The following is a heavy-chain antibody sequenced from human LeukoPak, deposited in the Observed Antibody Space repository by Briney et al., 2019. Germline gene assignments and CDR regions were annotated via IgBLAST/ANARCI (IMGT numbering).Heavy chain of an antibody. CDR1: GFTFSSYD. D-gene: IGHD2-2*01. V-gene: IGHV3-13*01. CDR3: ARALGYCSSTSCYNWFDP. CDR2: IGTAGDT. Sequence: GGSLRLSCAASGFTFSSYDMHWVRQATGKGLEWVSAIGTAGDTYYPGSVKGRFTISRENAKNSLYLQMNSLRAEDTAVYYCARALGYCSSTSCYNWFDPWGQGTLVTVSS. J-gene: IGHJ5*02.